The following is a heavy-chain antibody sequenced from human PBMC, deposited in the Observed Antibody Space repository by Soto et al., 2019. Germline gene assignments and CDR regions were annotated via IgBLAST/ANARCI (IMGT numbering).Heavy chain of an antibody. Sequence: SVKVSCKASGGTFSSYAISWVRQAPGQGLEWMGGIIPIFGTANYAQKFQGRVTMTTDTSTSTAYMELRSLRSDDTAVYYCARDRGGNSPYGMDVWGQGTTVTVSS. CDR2: IIPIFGTA. V-gene: IGHV1-69*05. D-gene: IGHD2-21*02. CDR1: GGTFSSYA. J-gene: IGHJ6*02. CDR3: ARDRGGNSPYGMDV.